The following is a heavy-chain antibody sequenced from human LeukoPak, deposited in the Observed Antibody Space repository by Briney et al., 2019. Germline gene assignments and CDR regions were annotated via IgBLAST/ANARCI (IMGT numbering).Heavy chain of an antibody. CDR3: ARVPTYISASRYLDV. CDR1: YASITGHY. V-gene: IGHV4-59*11. D-gene: IGHD2-15*01. CDR2: LLYSGYT. Sequence: SETLSLTCTVSYASITGHYWSWIRQPPGKGLEWIGCLLYSGYTGINPSLKSRVTISVDTSRSQFSLKLRSVTAADTAVYYCARVPTYISASRYLDVWGEGTTVTVSS. J-gene: IGHJ6*03.